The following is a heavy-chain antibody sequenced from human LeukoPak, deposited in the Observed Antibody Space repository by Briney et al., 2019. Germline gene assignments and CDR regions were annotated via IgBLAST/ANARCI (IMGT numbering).Heavy chain of an antibody. CDR1: GFTVRSHF. D-gene: IGHD3-10*01. CDR2: ISSSGSTI. V-gene: IGHV3-48*03. Sequence: GGSLRLSCAVSGFTVRSHFMAWVRQAPGKGLEWVSYISSSGSTIYYADSVKGRFTISRDNAKNSLYLQMNSLRAEDTAVYYCAREGYYGSGSFDYWGQGTLVTVSS. J-gene: IGHJ4*02. CDR3: AREGYYGSGSFDY.